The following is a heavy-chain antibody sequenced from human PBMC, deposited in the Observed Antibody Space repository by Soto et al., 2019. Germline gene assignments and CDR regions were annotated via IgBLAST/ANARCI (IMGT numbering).Heavy chain of an antibody. CDR2: ISAYNGNT. CDR1: GYTFTSYG. J-gene: IGHJ4*02. Sequence: ASVKVSCKASGYTFTSYGISWVRQAPGQGLEWMGWISAYNGNTNYAQKLQGRVTMTTDTSTSTAYMELRSLRSDDTAVYYCARMRTYSSSSPFDYWGQGTLVTVSS. V-gene: IGHV1-18*01. CDR3: ARMRTYSSSSPFDY. D-gene: IGHD6-6*01.